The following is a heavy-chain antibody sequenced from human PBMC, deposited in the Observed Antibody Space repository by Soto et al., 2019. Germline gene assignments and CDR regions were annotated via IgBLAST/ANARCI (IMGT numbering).Heavy chain of an antibody. CDR2: IYYSGST. Sequence: SETLSLTCTVSGGSISSYYWSWIRQPPGKGLEWIGYIYYSGSTNYNPSLKSRVTISVDTSKNQFSLKLSSVTAADTAVYYCARNRGYSYGPVNWYFDLGGRGTLVTVSS. CDR3: ARNRGYSYGPVNWYFDL. J-gene: IGHJ2*01. V-gene: IGHV4-59*01. D-gene: IGHD5-18*01. CDR1: GGSISSYY.